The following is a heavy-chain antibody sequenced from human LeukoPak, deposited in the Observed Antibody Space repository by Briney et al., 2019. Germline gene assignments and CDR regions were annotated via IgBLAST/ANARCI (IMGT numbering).Heavy chain of an antibody. J-gene: IGHJ4*02. D-gene: IGHD4-23*01. CDR2: IDHSGST. CDR1: GGSFSGYY. CDR3: ARDYGGDYFDC. Sequence: SETLSLTCAVYGGSFSGYYWSWIRQPPGKGLEWIGEIDHSGSTNYNPSLKSRVTISVDTSKNQFPLKLSSVTAADTAVYYCARDYGGDYFDCWGQGTLVTVSS. V-gene: IGHV4-34*01.